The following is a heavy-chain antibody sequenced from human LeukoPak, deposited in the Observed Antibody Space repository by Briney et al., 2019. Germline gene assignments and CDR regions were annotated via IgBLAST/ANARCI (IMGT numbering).Heavy chain of an antibody. J-gene: IGHJ4*02. CDR3: ARDRVWTVLY. CDR2: INQDGSET. CDR1: GFTFSSYA. V-gene: IGHV3-7*01. D-gene: IGHD6-13*01. Sequence: AGGSLRLSCAASGFTFSSYAMSWVRQAPGKGLEWVANINQDGSETYYVDSVKGRFTISRDNAKNSLYLQMNSLRAEDTAVYYCARDRVWTVLYWGQGTLVTVSS.